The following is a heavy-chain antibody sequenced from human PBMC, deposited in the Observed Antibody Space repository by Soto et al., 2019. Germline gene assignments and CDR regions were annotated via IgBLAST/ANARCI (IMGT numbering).Heavy chain of an antibody. CDR2: IYPGDSDT. CDR1: GYSFTSYW. V-gene: IGHV5-51*01. D-gene: IGHD1-1*01. CDR3: ALVSTGTFRCCYYCMDV. J-gene: IGHJ6*02. Sequence: GESLKISCKGSGYSFTSYWIGWVRQMPGKGLEWMGIIYPGDSDTRYSPSFQGQVTISADKSISTAYLQWSSLKASDTAMYYCALVSTGTFRCCYYCMDVWAQVTTVTVFS.